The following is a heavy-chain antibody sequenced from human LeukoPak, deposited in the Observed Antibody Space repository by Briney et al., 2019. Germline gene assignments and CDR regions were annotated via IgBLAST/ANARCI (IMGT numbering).Heavy chain of an antibody. V-gene: IGHV4-59*08. CDR1: GGSISSYY. Sequence: SETLSLTCTVSGGSISSYYWSWIRQPPGKGLEWIGYIYYSGSTNYNPSLKSRVTISVDTSKNQFSLKLSSATVADTAVYYCARTKTIAAAGNNWFDPWGQGTLVTVSS. CDR2: IYYSGST. D-gene: IGHD6-13*01. CDR3: ARTKTIAAAGNNWFDP. J-gene: IGHJ5*02.